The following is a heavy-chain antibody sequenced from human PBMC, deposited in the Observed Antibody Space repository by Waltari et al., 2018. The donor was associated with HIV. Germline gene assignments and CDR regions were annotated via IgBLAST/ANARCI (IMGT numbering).Heavy chain of an antibody. V-gene: IGHV3-7*01. Sequence: EVQLVESGGGLVQPGGSLRLSCAASGFTCSSYWMSWVRQAPGKGLECVANIKQDGSGKSYVDSVKGRFTISRDNAKNSLYLQMNNLRAEDTAVYYCARLRGGYDFDYWGQGTLVTVSS. D-gene: IGHD5-12*01. CDR3: ARLRGGYDFDY. CDR1: GFTCSSYW. J-gene: IGHJ4*02. CDR2: IKQDGSGK.